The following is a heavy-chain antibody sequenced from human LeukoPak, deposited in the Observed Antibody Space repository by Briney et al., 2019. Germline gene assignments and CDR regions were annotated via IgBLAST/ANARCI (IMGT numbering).Heavy chain of an antibody. CDR3: ARTFYTDVDTALLTSLDY. D-gene: IGHD5-18*01. J-gene: IGHJ4*02. V-gene: IGHV3-48*03. CDR2: ITSRSGSTI. CDR1: GIXFSSYE. Sequence: PGGSLRLSCGASGIXFSSYEITWVRQAPGKGLEWIAYITSRSGSTIYYADSVKGRFTISRDNAKNSLYLQMNSLRAEDTAVFYCARTFYTDVDTALLTSLDYWGQGTLVTVSS.